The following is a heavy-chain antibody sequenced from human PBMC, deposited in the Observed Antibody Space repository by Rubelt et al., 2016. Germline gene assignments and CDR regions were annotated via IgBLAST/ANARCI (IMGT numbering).Heavy chain of an antibody. CDR1: GGSISSSSYY. CDR2: ISYSGGT. Sequence: QLQLQESGPGLVKPSETLSLTCTVSGGSISSSSYYWGWIRQPPGKGLEWIGSISYSGGTYYHPSLRTRGAVSVATSQHQFSLKLSAVTAADTAVYYCARHEVYDYGDYAAFWGQGTLVIVS. J-gene: IGHJ4*02. CDR3: ARHEVYDYGDYAAF. D-gene: IGHD4-17*01. V-gene: IGHV4-39*01.